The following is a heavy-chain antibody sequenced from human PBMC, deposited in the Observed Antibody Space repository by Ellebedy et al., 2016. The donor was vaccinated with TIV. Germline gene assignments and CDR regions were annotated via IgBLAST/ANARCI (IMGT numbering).Heavy chain of an antibody. J-gene: IGHJ4*02. CDR3: VKGAWLDD. V-gene: IGHV3-30*18. Sequence: GESLKISXAASGFTFSGYGMHWVRQAPGKGLEWVAVISYDGSTKYYADSVKGRFTISRDNSKNILYLQMNSLRVEDTAVYYCVKGAWLDDWGQGTLVTVSS. D-gene: IGHD1-26*01. CDR1: GFTFSGYG. CDR2: ISYDGSTK.